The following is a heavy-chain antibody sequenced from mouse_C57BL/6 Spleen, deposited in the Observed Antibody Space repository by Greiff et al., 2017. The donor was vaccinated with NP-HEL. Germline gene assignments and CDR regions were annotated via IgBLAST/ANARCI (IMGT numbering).Heavy chain of an antibody. CDR2: IYPGNSDT. V-gene: IGHV1-5*01. CDR3: TRPHLDYYAMDY. CDR1: GYTFTSYW. J-gene: IGHJ4*01. Sequence: VQLKQSGTVLARPGASVKMSCKTSGYTFTSYWMHWVKQRPGQGLEWIGAIYPGNSDTSYNQKFKGKAKLTAVTSASTAYMELSSLTNEDSAVYYCTRPHLDYYAMDYWGQGTSVTVSS.